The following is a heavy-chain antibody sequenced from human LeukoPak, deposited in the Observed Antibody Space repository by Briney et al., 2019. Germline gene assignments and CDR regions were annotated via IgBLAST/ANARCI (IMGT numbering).Heavy chain of an antibody. V-gene: IGHV3-48*03. CDR3: ARGYYYDSSGRYPPGY. J-gene: IGHJ4*02. Sequence: GGSLRLSCAASIFTYSSYEVNWVRQAPGKGLECVSYISSSGSNIYYADSVKSRFTISRDNAKNSLYLQMNSLRAEDTAVYYCARGYYYDSSGRYPPGYWGQGTLVTVSS. CDR1: IFTYSSYE. D-gene: IGHD3-22*01. CDR2: ISSSGSNI.